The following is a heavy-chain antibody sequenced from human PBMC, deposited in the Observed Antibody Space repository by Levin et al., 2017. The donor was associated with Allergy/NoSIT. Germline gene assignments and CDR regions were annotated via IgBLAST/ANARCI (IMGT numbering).Heavy chain of an antibody. D-gene: IGHD4-17*01. CDR2: ISRGSTHI. CDR3: ARGSLVQQRDGDLDY. CDR1: GFIFGPYS. V-gene: IGHV3-21*01. Sequence: GGSLRLSCAVSGFIFGPYSFNWVRQAPGKGLEWLSSISRGSTHIYYSDSVKGRFTISRDNDKNSIYLQMNSLRAEDTAVYYCARGSLVQQRDGDLDYWGQGTLVTVSS. J-gene: IGHJ4*01.